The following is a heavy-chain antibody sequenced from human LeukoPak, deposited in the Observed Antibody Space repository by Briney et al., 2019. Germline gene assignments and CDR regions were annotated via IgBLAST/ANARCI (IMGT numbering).Heavy chain of an antibody. V-gene: IGHV3-30*02. CDR2: IRYDGSNK. CDR3: AKEDGESHDY. D-gene: IGHD3-10*01. Sequence: GGSLRLSCAASGSTFSSYAMSWVRQAPGKGLEWVAFIRYDGSNKYYADSVKGRFTISRDNSKNTLYLQMNSLRAEDTAVYYCAKEDGESHDYWGQGTLVTVSS. CDR1: GSTFSSYA. J-gene: IGHJ4*02.